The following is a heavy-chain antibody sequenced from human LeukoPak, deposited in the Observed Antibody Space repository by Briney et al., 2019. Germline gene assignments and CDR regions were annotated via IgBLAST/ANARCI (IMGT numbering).Heavy chain of an antibody. CDR1: GFTFSTYW. V-gene: IGHV3-7*01. Sequence: GGSLRLSCAASGFTFSTYWMSWVRQAPGKGLEWVANIKQDGSEKYYVDSVKGRFTISRDNAKNSLYLQMNSLRAEDTAVYCCASGATILDYWGQGTLVTVSS. D-gene: IGHD5-12*01. CDR3: ASGATILDY. J-gene: IGHJ4*02. CDR2: IKQDGSEK.